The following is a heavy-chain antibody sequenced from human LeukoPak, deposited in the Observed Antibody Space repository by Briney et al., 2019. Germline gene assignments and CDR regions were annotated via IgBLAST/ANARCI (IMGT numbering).Heavy chain of an antibody. CDR2: IHESGST. Sequence: SGTLSLTRAVSGVSMSSNNWWSWVRQPPGKGLEWIGEIHESGSTNYNPSLKSRVTISVDKSKDQFSLKLSSVTAADTAVYYCARHEGFSQKDWGQGTQVTVS. CDR1: GVSMSSNNW. V-gene: IGHV4-4*02. CDR3: ARHEGFSQKD. J-gene: IGHJ4*02.